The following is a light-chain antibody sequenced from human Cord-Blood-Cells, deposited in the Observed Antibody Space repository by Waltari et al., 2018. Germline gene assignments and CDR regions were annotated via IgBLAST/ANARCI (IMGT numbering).Light chain of an antibody. V-gene: IGLV8-61*01. CDR1: SGSVSTSYY. CDR3: VLYMGSGIWV. CDR2: STN. Sequence: QTVVTQEPSFSVSPGGTVTLTCGLSSGSVSTSYYPIWYQQTPGQAPRTLIYSTNTRSPGVPDRFSGSILGNKAALTITGAQADDESDYYCVLYMGSGIWVFGGGTKLTVL. J-gene: IGLJ3*02.